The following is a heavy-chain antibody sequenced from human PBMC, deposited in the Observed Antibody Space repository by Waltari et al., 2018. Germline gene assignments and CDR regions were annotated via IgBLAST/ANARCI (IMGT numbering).Heavy chain of an antibody. D-gene: IGHD6-13*01. J-gene: IGHJ4*02. CDR1: GFTFDDYA. V-gene: IGHV3-43D*04. Sequence: EVQLVESGGVVVQRGGSLRLSCAASGFTFDDYAMHWGRQAPGKGLEWVSLISWDGGSTYYADSVKGRFTISRDNSKNSLYLQMNSLRAEDTALYYCAKGPEGAAAGTSWFDYWGQGTLVTVSS. CDR2: ISWDGGST. CDR3: AKGPEGAAAGTSWFDY.